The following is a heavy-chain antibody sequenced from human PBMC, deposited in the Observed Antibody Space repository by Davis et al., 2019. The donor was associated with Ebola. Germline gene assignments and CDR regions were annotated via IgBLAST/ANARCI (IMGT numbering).Heavy chain of an antibody. CDR3: ASIKSRAVAGRAPLGY. D-gene: IGHD6-19*01. CDR1: GGSFSGYY. V-gene: IGHV4-34*01. CDR2: INHSGST. Sequence: PSETLSLTCAVYGGSFSGYYWSWIRQPPGKGLEWIGEINHSGSTNYNPSLKSRVTISVDTSKNQFSLKLSSVTAADTAVYYCASIKSRAVAGRAPLGYWGQGTLVTVSS. J-gene: IGHJ4*02.